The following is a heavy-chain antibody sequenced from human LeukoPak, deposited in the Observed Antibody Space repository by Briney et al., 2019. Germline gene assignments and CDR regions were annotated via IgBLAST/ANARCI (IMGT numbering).Heavy chain of an antibody. V-gene: IGHV4-34*01. CDR2: INSSGST. Sequence: SETLSLTCAASEGTFSGYYLSWIRQPPGKGLEWIWEINSSGSTNYNPAFKSRGIIILDTYKNQFSLKLSTVTAADTAVYYCARSHSYGYSDAFDSWGQGTMVTVSS. CDR1: EGTFSGYY. J-gene: IGHJ3*02. D-gene: IGHD5-18*01. CDR3: ARSHSYGYSDAFDS.